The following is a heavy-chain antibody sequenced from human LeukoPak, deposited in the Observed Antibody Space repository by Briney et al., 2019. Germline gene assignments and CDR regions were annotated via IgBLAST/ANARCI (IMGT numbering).Heavy chain of an antibody. CDR2: INHSGST. CDR1: GASFSGYY. V-gene: IGHV4-34*01. J-gene: IGHJ4*02. CDR3: ARGLSRMTTVTR. Sequence: SETLSLTCAVYGASFSGYYWSWIRQPPGKGLEWIGEINHSGSTNYNPSLKSRVTISVDTSKNQFSLKLSSVTAADTAVYYCARGLSRMTTVTRWGQGTLVTVSS. D-gene: IGHD4-17*01.